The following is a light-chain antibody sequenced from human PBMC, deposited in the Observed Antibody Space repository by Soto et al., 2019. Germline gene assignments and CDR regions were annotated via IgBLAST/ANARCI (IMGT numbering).Light chain of an antibody. CDR1: SSDVGGYNY. Sequence: QPVLTQPASVSGSPGQSITISCTGTSSDVGGYNYVSWYQQHPGKAPKLMIYDVSNRPSGVSNRFSGSKSGNTASLTISGLQAEDEADYYCSSYTSSSTLAVFGTGTRLTVL. J-gene: IGLJ1*01. CDR3: SSYTSSSTLAV. V-gene: IGLV2-14*01. CDR2: DVS.